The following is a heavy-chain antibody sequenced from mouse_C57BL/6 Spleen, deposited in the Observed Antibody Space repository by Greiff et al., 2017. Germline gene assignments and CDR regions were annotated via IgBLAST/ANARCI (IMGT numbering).Heavy chain of an antibody. Sequence: EVQLQQSGPELVKPGASVKMSCKASGYTFTDYNMHWVKQSHGKSLEWIGYINPNNGGTSYNQKFKGKATLTVNKSSSTAYMELRSLTSEDSAVYYCARAYDYYGRGDYWGQGTTLTVSS. J-gene: IGHJ2*01. V-gene: IGHV1-22*01. CDR1: GYTFTDYN. CDR2: INPNNGGT. CDR3: ARAYDYYGRGDY. D-gene: IGHD1-1*01.